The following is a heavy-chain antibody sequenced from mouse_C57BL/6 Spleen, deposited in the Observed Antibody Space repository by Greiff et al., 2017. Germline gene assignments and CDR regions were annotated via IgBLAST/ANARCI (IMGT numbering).Heavy chain of an antibody. CDR3: ARNMGSRYFDY. Sequence: QVQLQQSGAELVKPGASVTLSCKASGYTFTSYWMHWVKQRPGQGLEWIGMIHPNSGSTNYNEKFKSKATLTVDKSSSTAYMQLSSLTSEDSAVYYCARNMGSRYFDYWGQGTTLTVSS. J-gene: IGHJ2*01. V-gene: IGHV1-64*01. D-gene: IGHD1-1*01. CDR1: GYTFTSYW. CDR2: IHPNSGST.